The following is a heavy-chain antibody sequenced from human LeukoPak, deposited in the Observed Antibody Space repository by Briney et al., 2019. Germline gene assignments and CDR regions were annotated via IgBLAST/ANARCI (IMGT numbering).Heavy chain of an antibody. Sequence: SETLSLTCTVSGGSVSGYYWSWIRQPPGKGRQWIGYIHYSGSTNYNPSLKSRLTISVDTSKNQFSLKLTSVTAADTAVYYCARTTEGGYTYDYFYYYYMDVWGKGTTVTISS. D-gene: IGHD5-18*01. V-gene: IGHV4-59*02. CDR3: ARTTEGGYTYDYFYYYYMDV. CDR2: IHYSGST. J-gene: IGHJ6*03. CDR1: GGSVSGYY.